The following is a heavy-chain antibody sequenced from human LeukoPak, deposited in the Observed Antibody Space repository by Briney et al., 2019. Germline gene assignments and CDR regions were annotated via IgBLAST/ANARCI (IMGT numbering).Heavy chain of an antibody. Sequence: GGSLRLSCAASGFTFSDYSMSWIRQAPGKGLEWISYISSRGSTMYYADSVKGRFTISRDNAKNSLYLQMNSLRAEDTAVYYCARVPKDTAMNAYYFDYWGQGTLVTVSS. J-gene: IGHJ4*02. V-gene: IGHV3-11*01. D-gene: IGHD5-18*01. CDR1: GFTFSDYS. CDR3: ARVPKDTAMNAYYFDY. CDR2: ISSRGSTM.